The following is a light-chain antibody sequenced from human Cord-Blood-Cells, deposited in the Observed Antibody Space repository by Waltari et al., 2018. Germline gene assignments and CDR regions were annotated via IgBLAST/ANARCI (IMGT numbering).Light chain of an antibody. CDR1: SSNIGNNA. CDR3: AAWDDSLNGWV. Sequence: QSVLTQPPSVSEAPRQRVTISCSGSSSNIGNNAVNWYQQRPGKAPKLLIYYDDLLPSGVSDRFSGSKSGTSASLAISELQSEDEADYYCAAWDDSLNGWVFGGGTKLTVL. CDR2: YDD. J-gene: IGLJ3*02. V-gene: IGLV1-36*01.